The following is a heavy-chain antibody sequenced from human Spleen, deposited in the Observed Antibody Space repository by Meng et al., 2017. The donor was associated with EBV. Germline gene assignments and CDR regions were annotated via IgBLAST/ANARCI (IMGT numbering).Heavy chain of an antibody. Sequence: EVQLVESGGRLVQPGGSLRLSCAASGFTFSDYWMHWVRQAPGKGLVWVSRINFDGSNTIYTDSVKGRFTISRDNAKNTLYLQMNSLRDEDTAVYYCATQGESTTKDWGQGTLVTVSS. D-gene: IGHD3-16*01. CDR1: GFTFSDYW. V-gene: IGHV3-74*01. CDR3: ATQGESTTKD. J-gene: IGHJ4*02. CDR2: INFDGSNT.